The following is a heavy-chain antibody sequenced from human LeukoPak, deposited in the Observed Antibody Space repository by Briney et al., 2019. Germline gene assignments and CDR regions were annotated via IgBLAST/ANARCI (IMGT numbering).Heavy chain of an antibody. J-gene: IGHJ6*03. Sequence: PSETLSLTCTVSGASITSYYWNWVRQPPGKGLEWIGYVYYSGSTNYNPSLKSRVTMSVDTSKNQFSLDPSSVSAADTAVYYCARGIAVQWLLHYYYYMDVWGKGTTVTVSS. V-gene: IGHV4-59*01. CDR3: ARGIAVQWLLHYYYYMDV. CDR2: VYYSGST. CDR1: GASITSYY. D-gene: IGHD3-22*01.